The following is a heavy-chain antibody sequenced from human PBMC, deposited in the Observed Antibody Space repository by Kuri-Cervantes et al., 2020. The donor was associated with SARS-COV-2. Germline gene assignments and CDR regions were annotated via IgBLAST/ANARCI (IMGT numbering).Heavy chain of an antibody. Sequence: GESLKISCAASGFTFSSYAMSWVRQAPGKGLEWVSAISGSGGSTYYADSVKGRFTISRDNSKNTLYLQMNSLRAEDTAVYYCARDVEQLVLVPLDGMDVWGQGTTVTVSS. J-gene: IGHJ6*02. CDR2: ISGSGGST. V-gene: IGHV3-23*01. CDR3: ARDVEQLVLVPLDGMDV. CDR1: GFTFSSYA. D-gene: IGHD6-6*01.